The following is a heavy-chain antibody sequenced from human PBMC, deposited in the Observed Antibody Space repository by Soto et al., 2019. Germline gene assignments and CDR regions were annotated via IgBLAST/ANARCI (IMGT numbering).Heavy chain of an antibody. J-gene: IGHJ5*02. V-gene: IGHV4-61*01. CDR2: IYYSGST. CDR1: GGSVSSGSYY. D-gene: IGHD3-22*01. Sequence: QVQLQESGPGLVKPSETLSLTCTVSGGSVSSGSYYWSWIRQPPGKGLEWIGYIYYSGSTNYNPSLKRRVTISVDTSKNQFSLKLSSVTAADTAVYYCARANYYYDSSPRGWFDPWGQGTLVTVSS. CDR3: ARANYYYDSSPRGWFDP.